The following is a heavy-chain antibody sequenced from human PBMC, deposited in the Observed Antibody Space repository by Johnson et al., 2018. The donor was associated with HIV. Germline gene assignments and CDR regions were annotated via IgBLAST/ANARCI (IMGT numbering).Heavy chain of an antibody. D-gene: IGHD3-22*01. V-gene: IGHV3-20*04. Sequence: VQLVESGGGLVQPGGSLRLSCAASGFIFSGYWMNWVRQAPGKGLEWVSGINWNGGSIGYADSVKGRFTISRDNAKNSLNLQMNSLRAEDTAVYYCAKSQDRSAHDYDFDLWGQGTVVTVSS. J-gene: IGHJ3*01. CDR1: GFIFSGYW. CDR2: INWNGGSI. CDR3: AKSQDRSAHDYDFDL.